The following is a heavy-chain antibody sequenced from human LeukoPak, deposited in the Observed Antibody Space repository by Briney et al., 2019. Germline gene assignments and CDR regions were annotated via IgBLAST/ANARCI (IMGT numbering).Heavy chain of an antibody. CDR2: ITKSGDQA. CDR3: AKSAGKDGYRDVFDI. CDR1: GITFSNSA. J-gene: IGHJ3*02. Sequence: GGSLRLSCVPSGITFSNSALSWVRQAPGKGLEWVSTITKSGDQAYYADSVKGLFTISRDISKNTLYLQMNSLRAEDTAVYHCAKSAGKDGYRDVFDIWGQGTVVTVSS. D-gene: IGHD5-24*01. V-gene: IGHV3-23*01.